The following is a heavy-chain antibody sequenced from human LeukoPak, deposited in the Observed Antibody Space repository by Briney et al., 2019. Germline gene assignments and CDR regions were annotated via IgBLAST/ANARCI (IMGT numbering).Heavy chain of an antibody. CDR1: GYAFTGYY. D-gene: IGHD6-13*01. J-gene: IGHJ5*02. CDR2: INPNSGGT. Sequence: ASVKVSCKASGYAFTGYYMHWVRQAPGQGREWMGWINPNSGGTNYAQKFQGRVTMTRDTSISTAYMELSRLRSDDTAVYYCARVGIAAAGTRWFDPWGQGTLVTVSS. CDR3: ARVGIAAAGTRWFDP. V-gene: IGHV1-2*02.